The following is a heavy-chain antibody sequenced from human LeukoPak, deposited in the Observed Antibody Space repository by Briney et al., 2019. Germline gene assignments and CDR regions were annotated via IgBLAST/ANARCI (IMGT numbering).Heavy chain of an antibody. CDR3: AKDGGSLAVVVAAILDY. J-gene: IGHJ4*02. D-gene: IGHD2-15*01. CDR1: GYTFSSYG. CDR2: IRYDGSNK. V-gene: IGHV3-30*02. Sequence: GGSLRLSCAASGYTFSSYGMHWVRRAPGKGLEWVAFIRYDGSNKYYADSVKGRFTISRDNSKNTLYLQMNSLRAEDTAVYYCAKDGGSLAVVVAAILDYWGQGTLVTVSS.